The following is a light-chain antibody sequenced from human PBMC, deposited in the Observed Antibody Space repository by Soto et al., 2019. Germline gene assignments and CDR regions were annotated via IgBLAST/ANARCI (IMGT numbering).Light chain of an antibody. Sequence: QSVLTQPPSVSGAPGQRVTISCTGSSSNIGAGYDVHWYQQLPGTAPKLLIYGNSNRPSGVPDRFSGSKSGTSASLAITGLQAEDEADYSCQSYDSSLSGFVLFRAGTKLTVL. J-gene: IGLJ2*01. V-gene: IGLV1-40*01. CDR2: GNS. CDR1: SSNIGAGYD. CDR3: QSYDSSLSGFVL.